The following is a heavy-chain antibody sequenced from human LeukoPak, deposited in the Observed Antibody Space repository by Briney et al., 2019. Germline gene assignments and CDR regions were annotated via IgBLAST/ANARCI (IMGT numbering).Heavy chain of an antibody. Sequence: SETLSLTCTVSGGSISSYYWSWIRQPPGKGLEWIGYIYYSGSTNYNPSLKSRVTISVDTSKNQFSLKLSSVTAADTAVYYCARKTYYYGSGRVYFDYWGQGTLVTVSS. CDR1: GGSISSYY. CDR3: ARKTYYYGSGRVYFDY. CDR2: IYYSGST. J-gene: IGHJ4*02. D-gene: IGHD3-10*01. V-gene: IGHV4-59*12.